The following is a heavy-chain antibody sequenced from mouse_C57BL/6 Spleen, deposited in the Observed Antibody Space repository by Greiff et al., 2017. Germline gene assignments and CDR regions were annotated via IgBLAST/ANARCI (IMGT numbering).Heavy chain of an antibody. V-gene: IGHV1-26*01. D-gene: IGHD4-1*01. CDR1: GYTFTDYY. CDR2: INPNNGGT. CDR3: ARSGTGAMDY. Sequence: EVQLQQSGPELVKPGASVKISCKASGYTFTDYYMNWVKQSHGKSLEWIGDINPNNGGTSYNQKFKGKATLTVDKSSSTAYMELRSLTSEASAVYYGARSGTGAMDYWGQGTSVTVSS. J-gene: IGHJ4*01.